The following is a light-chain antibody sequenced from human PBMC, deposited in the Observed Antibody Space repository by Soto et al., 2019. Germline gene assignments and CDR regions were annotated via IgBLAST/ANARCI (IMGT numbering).Light chain of an antibody. CDR2: WAS. V-gene: IGKV4-1*01. CDR1: QSILYSPNNKNY. J-gene: IGKJ1*01. Sequence: DIVMTQSPDSLAVSLGERATINCKSSQSILYSPNNKNYLAWYQQKPGQPPKLLIYWASTRESGVPDRFSGSGSGTDFTLTISSLQAEDVAVYYCQQYYGPPQNFGQGTKVEIK. CDR3: QQYYGPPQN.